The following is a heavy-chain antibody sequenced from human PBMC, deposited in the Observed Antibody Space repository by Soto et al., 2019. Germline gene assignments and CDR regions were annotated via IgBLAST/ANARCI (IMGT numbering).Heavy chain of an antibody. V-gene: IGHV3-23*01. CDR1: GFTFSSYA. J-gene: IGHJ4*02. CDR3: AKVVVELLPGY. Sequence: EVQLLESGGGLVQPGGSLRLSCAASGFTFSSYAMSWFRRAQGKGLEWVSAISGSGGSTYYADSVKGRFTISRDNSKNTLYLQMNSLRAEDTAVYYCAKVVVELLPGYWGQGTLVTVSS. CDR2: ISGSGGST. D-gene: IGHD3-10*01.